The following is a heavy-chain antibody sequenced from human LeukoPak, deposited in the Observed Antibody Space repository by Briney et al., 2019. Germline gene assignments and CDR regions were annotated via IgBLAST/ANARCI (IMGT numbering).Heavy chain of an antibody. CDR2: INPNTGDT. CDR1: GYPFIDYY. J-gene: IGHJ4*02. V-gene: IGHV1-2*02. CDR3: ARDLTAEDY. Sequence: ASVKVSCKASGYPFIDYYLHWVRQAPGQGLEWMGCINPNTGDTNSAQNFQGRVTMTRDTSISTAYMELSRLRSDDTAVYYCARDLTAEDYWGQGTLVTVSS.